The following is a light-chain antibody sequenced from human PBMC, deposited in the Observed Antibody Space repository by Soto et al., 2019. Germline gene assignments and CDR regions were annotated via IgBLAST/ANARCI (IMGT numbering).Light chain of an antibody. Sequence: EIVLTQSPGTLSLSPGERATLSCRVSQSVSTNLAWYQQKPGQSPRLLIYGSSPRATGIPARFSGSGSGTEFTLTISSLQSEDSAVYYCQQYNNWPITFGQGTRLEIK. V-gene: IGKV3-15*01. CDR2: GSS. CDR3: QQYNNWPIT. J-gene: IGKJ5*01. CDR1: QSVSTN.